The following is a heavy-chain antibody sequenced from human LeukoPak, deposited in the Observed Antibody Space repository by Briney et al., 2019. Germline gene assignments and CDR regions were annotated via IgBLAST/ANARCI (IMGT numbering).Heavy chain of an antibody. Sequence: GGSLRLSCAASGFTFSSYSMNWVRQAPGKGLEWVSYISSSSSTIYYADSVKGRFTISRDNAKNSLYLQMNSLRDEDTAVYYCARELLLTGYCVFDYWGQGTLVTVSS. CDR2: ISSSSSTI. J-gene: IGHJ4*02. CDR3: ARELLLTGYCVFDY. CDR1: GFTFSSYS. D-gene: IGHD3-9*01. V-gene: IGHV3-48*02.